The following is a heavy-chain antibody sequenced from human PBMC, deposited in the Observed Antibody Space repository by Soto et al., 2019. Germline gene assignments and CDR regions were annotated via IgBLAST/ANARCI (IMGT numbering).Heavy chain of an antibody. CDR1: GFTFNSYG. CDR2: ISYDGSNK. D-gene: IGHD4-17*01. V-gene: IGHV3-30*18. Sequence: LRLSCAASGFTFNSYGMHWVRQAPGKGLEWVAVISYDGSNKYYADSVKGRFTISRDNSKNTLYLQMNSLRAEDTAVYYCAKAWRSTVTTWFDYWGQGTLVTVSS. CDR3: AKAWRSTVTTWFDY. J-gene: IGHJ4*02.